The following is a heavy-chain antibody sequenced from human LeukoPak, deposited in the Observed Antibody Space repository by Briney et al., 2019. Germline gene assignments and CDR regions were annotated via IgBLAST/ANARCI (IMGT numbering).Heavy chain of an antibody. D-gene: IGHD3-9*01. V-gene: IGHV4-39*02. CDR1: GGSISSGSYY. J-gene: IGHJ4*02. CDR3: ARGNYDILTGDRKDFDY. Sequence: PSETLSLTCTVSGGSISSGSYYWGWIRQPPGMGLEWIGNVHYRRGTYYNPSLASRVTISVDTSKNHFSLRLSSVTAADTAVYYCARGNYDILTGDRKDFDYWGQGTLVTVSS. CDR2: VHYRRGT.